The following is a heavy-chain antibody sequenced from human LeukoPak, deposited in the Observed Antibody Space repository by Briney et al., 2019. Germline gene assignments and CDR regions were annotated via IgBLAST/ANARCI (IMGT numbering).Heavy chain of an antibody. V-gene: IGHV1-46*01. D-gene: IGHD2-15*01. CDR1: GYTFTSYY. CDR3: ARVRSVSVVVAAKNAFDI. Sequence: ASVKVSCKASGYTFTSYYMHWVRQAPGQGLEWVGIINPSGGSTSYAQKFQGRVTMTRDTSTSTVYMELSSLRSEDTAVYYCARVRSVSVVVAAKNAFDIWGQGAMVTVSS. CDR2: INPSGGST. J-gene: IGHJ3*02.